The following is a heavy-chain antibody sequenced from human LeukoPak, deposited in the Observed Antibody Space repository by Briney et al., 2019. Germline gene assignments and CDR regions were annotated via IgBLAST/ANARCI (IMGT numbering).Heavy chain of an antibody. CDR2: ISYDGSNK. CDR3: AKGSADYYDSSAFDI. D-gene: IGHD3-22*01. V-gene: IGHV3-30*01. J-gene: IGHJ3*02. Sequence: GGSLRLSCAASGFTFSSYAMHWVRQAPGKGLEWVAVISYDGSNKYYADSVKGRFTISRDNSKNTLYLQMNSLRAEDTAVYYCAKGSADYYDSSAFDIWGQGTMVTVSS. CDR1: GFTFSSYA.